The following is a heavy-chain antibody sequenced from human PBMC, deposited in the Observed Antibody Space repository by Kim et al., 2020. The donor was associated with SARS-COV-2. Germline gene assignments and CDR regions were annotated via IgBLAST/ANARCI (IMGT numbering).Heavy chain of an antibody. V-gene: IGHV4-34*01. Sequence: SETLSLTCAVYGGSFSGYYWSWIRQPPGKGLEWIGEINHSGSTNYNPSLKSRVTISVDTSKNQFSLKLSSVTAADTAVYYCARGPHYYPRGKGPLGMDVWGQGTTVTVSS. D-gene: IGHD3-10*01. CDR3: ARGPHYYPRGKGPLGMDV. CDR2: INHSGST. CDR1: GGSFSGYY. J-gene: IGHJ6*02.